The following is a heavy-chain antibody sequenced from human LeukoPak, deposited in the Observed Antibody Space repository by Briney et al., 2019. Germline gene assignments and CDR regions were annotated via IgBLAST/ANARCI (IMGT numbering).Heavy chain of an antibody. D-gene: IGHD5-24*01. CDR1: GFTFSNYW. J-gene: IGHJ4*02. Sequence: GGSLRLSCAASGFTFSNYWMHWVRQAPGKGLVWVSRINSDGSSTNYADSVEGRFTISRGNAKNTLYLQMNSLRAEDTAVYYCASQRWLQSSFDYWGQGTLVTVSS. CDR3: ASQRWLQSSFDY. V-gene: IGHV3-74*01. CDR2: INSDGSST.